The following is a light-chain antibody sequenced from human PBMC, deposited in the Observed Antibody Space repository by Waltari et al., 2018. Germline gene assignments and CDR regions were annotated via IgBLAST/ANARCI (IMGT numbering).Light chain of an antibody. CDR2: EVT. V-gene: IGLV2-8*01. J-gene: IGLJ3*02. CDR1: RTDVEGSDP. CDR3: SSYAGGSSLM. Sequence: QSALTQPPSASGSPGQSLTISCTGIRTDVEGSDPVCWYQPHPGKAPKLLIYEVTKRPSGVPDRFSGSKSDNTASLAVSGLQAEDEADYYCSSYAGGSSLMFGGGTKLTVL.